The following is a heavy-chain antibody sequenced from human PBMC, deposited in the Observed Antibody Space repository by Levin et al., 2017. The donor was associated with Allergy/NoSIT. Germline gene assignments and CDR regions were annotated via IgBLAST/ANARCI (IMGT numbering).Heavy chain of an antibody. CDR1: GGSFSGYY. Sequence: SETLSLTCAVYGGSFSGYYWSWIRQPPGKGLEWIGEINHSGSTNYNPSLKSRVTISVDTSKNQFSLKLSSVTAADTAVYYCARTSTYLLKRKPKKDAFDIWGQGTMVTVSS. CDR2: INHSGST. CDR3: ARTSTYLLKRKPKKDAFDI. J-gene: IGHJ3*02. V-gene: IGHV4-34*01. D-gene: IGHD1-14*01.